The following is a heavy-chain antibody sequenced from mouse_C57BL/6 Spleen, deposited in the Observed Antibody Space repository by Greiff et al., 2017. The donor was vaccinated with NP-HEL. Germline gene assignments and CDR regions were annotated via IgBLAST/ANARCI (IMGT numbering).Heavy chain of an antibody. V-gene: IGHV1-82*01. Sequence: QVQLKESGPELVKPGASVKISCKASGYAFSSSWMNWVKQRPGKGLEWIGRIYPGDGDTNYNGKFKGKATLTADKSSSTAYMQLSSLTSEDSAVYFCAIYYDSFDYWGQGTTLTVSS. CDR2: IYPGDGDT. CDR1: GYAFSSSW. J-gene: IGHJ2*01. CDR3: AIYYDSFDY. D-gene: IGHD2-4*01.